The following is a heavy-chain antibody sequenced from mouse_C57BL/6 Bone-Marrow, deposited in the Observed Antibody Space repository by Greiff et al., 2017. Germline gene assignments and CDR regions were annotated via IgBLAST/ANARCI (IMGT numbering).Heavy chain of an antibody. CDR1: GFTFSNYC. V-gene: IGHV6-3*01. CDR3: TGEVTTLYCYAMDY. D-gene: IGHD2-5*01. Sequence: EVQLQESGGGLVQPGGSMKLSCVASGFTFSNYCMTWVRQSPEKRLEWVAPISLKSDNYATPYAESVKVRFTISRDDSKSRDYLQMNNLSAKDTGIYYCTGEVTTLYCYAMDYWGQGTSVTVSS. J-gene: IGHJ4*01. CDR2: ISLKSDNYAT.